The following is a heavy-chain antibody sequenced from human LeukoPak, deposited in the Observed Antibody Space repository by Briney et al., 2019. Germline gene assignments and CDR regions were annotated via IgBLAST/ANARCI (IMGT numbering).Heavy chain of an antibody. CDR2: KWYDGSNK. V-gene: IGHV3-33*01. D-gene: IGHD3-22*01. CDR1: GFTFSSYG. CDR3: ARERGWLNDYNWFDP. J-gene: IGHJ5*02. Sequence: GRSLRLSCAASGFTFSSYGMHGVRQAPGKGLEGVAVKWYDGSNKYYAHSVKGRFTISRDNSKNTLYLKMNSLRAEDTAVYYCARERGWLNDYNWFDPWGQGTLVIVSS.